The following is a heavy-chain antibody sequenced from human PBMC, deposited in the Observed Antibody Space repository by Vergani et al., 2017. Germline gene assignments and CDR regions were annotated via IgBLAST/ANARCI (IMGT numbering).Heavy chain of an antibody. D-gene: IGHD6-13*01. CDR1: GGTFSSYG. CDR3: ARVADGSSWPRAFYYYYYMDV. V-gene: IGHV1-18*01. Sequence: QVQLVQSGAEVKKPGASVKVSCKASGGTFSSYGISWVRQAPGQGLEWMGWISAYNGNTNYAQKLQGRVTMTTDTSTSTAYMELRSLRSDDTAVYYCARVADGSSWPRAFYYYYYMDVWGKGTTVTVSS. CDR2: ISAYNGNT. J-gene: IGHJ6*03.